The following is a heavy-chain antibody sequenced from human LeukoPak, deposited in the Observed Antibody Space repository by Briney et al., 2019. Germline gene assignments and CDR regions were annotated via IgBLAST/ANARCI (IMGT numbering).Heavy chain of an antibody. D-gene: IGHD3-10*01. Sequence: SETLSLTCTVSGGSISNYYWNWIRQPPGKGLEWIGEINHSGSTNYNPSLKSRVTISVDTSKNQFFLRLSSVTAADTAVYYCARRELLWFGETDAFDIWGQGTMVTVSS. J-gene: IGHJ3*02. V-gene: IGHV4-34*01. CDR2: INHSGST. CDR3: ARRELLWFGETDAFDI. CDR1: GGSISNYY.